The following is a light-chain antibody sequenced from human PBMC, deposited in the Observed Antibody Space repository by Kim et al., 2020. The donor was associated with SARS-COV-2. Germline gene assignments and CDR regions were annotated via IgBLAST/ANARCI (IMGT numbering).Light chain of an antibody. CDR2: QDS. CDR3: QAWDRSTGVV. Sequence: SYELTQPPSVSVSPGQTASITCSGDKLGDKYACWYQQKPGQSPVLVIYQDSKRPSGIPERFSGSNSGNTATLTISGTQAMDEADYYCQAWDRSTGVVCGG. J-gene: IGLJ2*01. V-gene: IGLV3-1*01. CDR1: KLGDKY.